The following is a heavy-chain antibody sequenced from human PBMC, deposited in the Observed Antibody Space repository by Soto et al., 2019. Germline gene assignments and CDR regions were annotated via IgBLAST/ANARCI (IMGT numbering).Heavy chain of an antibody. V-gene: IGHV3-23*01. Sequence: GGSLRLSCAASGFTLSNYAMSWVRQAPGMGLEWVSTFSGTGGYTYYTDSVKGRFTISRDESKNTLFLHMNSLRAADTAVYYCARGQRALITYGPFDPWGQGTLVTVSS. CDR2: FSGTGGYT. D-gene: IGHD4-17*01. CDR3: ARGQRALITYGPFDP. J-gene: IGHJ5*02. CDR1: GFTLSNYA.